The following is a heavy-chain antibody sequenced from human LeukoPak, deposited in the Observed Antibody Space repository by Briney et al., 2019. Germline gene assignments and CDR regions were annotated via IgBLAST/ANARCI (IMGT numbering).Heavy chain of an antibody. J-gene: IGHJ4*02. V-gene: IGHV1-2*02. D-gene: IGHD4-11*01. Sequence: ASVKVSCKASGYTFTGYYMHWVRQAPGQGLEWMGWINPNSGGTNYAQKFQGRVTMTRDTSISTVYMELSRLTSDDTAVYYCARDAIVRDYSNSDYWGQGTLVTVSS. CDR2: INPNSGGT. CDR3: ARDAIVRDYSNSDY. CDR1: GYTFTGYY.